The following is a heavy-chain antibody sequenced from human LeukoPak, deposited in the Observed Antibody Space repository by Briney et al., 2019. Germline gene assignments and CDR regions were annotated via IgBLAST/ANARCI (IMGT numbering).Heavy chain of an antibody. Sequence: ASVKVSCKASGYTFTSYYMHWVRQAPGQGLEWMGWINPNSGGTNYAQKFQGRITMTRDTSISTAYMELSRLRSDDTAVYYCARDKSYSSGWDFDYWGQGTLVIVSS. CDR2: INPNSGGT. V-gene: IGHV1-2*02. CDR1: GYTFTSYY. J-gene: IGHJ4*02. CDR3: ARDKSYSSGWDFDY. D-gene: IGHD6-19*01.